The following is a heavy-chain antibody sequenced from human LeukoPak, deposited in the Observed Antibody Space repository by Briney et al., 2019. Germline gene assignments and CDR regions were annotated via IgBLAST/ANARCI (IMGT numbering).Heavy chain of an antibody. Sequence: GGSLRLSCVASRFTFSSYSMNWVRQAPGMGLEWVSYISSSSSTIYYADSVKGRFTISRDNAKNSLYLQMNSLRAEDTAVYYCAREVRFLSFDYWGQGTLVTVSS. V-gene: IGHV3-48*01. CDR3: AREVRFLSFDY. CDR1: RFTFSSYS. J-gene: IGHJ4*02. D-gene: IGHD3-3*01. CDR2: ISSSSSTI.